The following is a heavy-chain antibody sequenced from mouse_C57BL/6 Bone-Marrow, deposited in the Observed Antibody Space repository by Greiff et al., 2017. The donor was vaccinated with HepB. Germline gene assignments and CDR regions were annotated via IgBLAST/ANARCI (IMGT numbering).Heavy chain of an antibody. Sequence: EVKLQQSGPELVKPGASVKIPCKASGYTFTDYNMDWVKQSHGKSLEWIGDINPNNGGTIYNQKFKGKATLTVDKSSSTAYMELRSLTSEDTAVYYCARGGVCDYDPYWYFDVWGTGTTVTVSS. J-gene: IGHJ1*03. CDR3: ARGGVCDYDPYWYFDV. CDR2: INPNNGGT. CDR1: GYTFTDYN. V-gene: IGHV1-18*01. D-gene: IGHD2-4*01.